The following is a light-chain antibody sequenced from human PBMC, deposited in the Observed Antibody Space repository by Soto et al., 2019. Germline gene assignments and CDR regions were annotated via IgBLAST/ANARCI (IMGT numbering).Light chain of an antibody. CDR3: QQYRTYPWT. CDR2: DAS. J-gene: IGKJ1*01. V-gene: IGKV1-5*01. Sequence: DIQLTQSASTLSPSVGERVTITCRASQSVXSWLVWYQQKPGKAPKFLXVDASSLERGGPSRLSGSGSATEFTLTISSLQPEDFATYYCQQYRTYPWTFGQGTKVDIK. CDR1: QSVXSW.